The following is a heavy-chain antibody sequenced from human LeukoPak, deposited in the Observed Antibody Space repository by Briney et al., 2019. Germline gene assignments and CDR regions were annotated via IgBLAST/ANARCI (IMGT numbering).Heavy chain of an antibody. CDR2: ITNSGRTL. Sequence: AGSLRLSCAASGFTFSDYYMSWIRQAPGRGGEGVSYITNSGRTLYYADSVKGRFTISRDNAKNSLYLQMNSLRAEDTAVYYCARESEIRFLEWLFVFDYWGQGTLVTVSS. CDR3: ARESEIRFLEWLFVFDY. D-gene: IGHD3-3*01. CDR1: GFTFSDYY. V-gene: IGHV3-11*04. J-gene: IGHJ4*02.